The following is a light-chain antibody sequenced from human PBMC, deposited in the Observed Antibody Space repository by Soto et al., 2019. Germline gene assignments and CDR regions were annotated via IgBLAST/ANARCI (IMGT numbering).Light chain of an antibody. CDR2: AVT. V-gene: IGLV2-14*01. J-gene: IGLJ2*01. Sequence: QSVLTQPASVSGSPGQSIAISCTGTSSDVGSYNSVSWYQQFPGKAPKLILYAVTHRPSGVSNRFSGSKSGNTASLTISGLQAEDEADYFCSSYTNSATLVFGVGTKLTVL. CDR3: SSYTNSATLV. CDR1: SSDVGSYNS.